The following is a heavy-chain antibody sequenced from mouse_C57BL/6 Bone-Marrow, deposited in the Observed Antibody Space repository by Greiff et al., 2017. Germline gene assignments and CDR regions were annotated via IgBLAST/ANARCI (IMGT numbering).Heavy chain of an antibody. V-gene: IGHV1-80*01. CDR3: ARGIYYGSSYDFFAY. CDR2: IYPGDGDT. CDR1: GYAFSSYW. J-gene: IGHJ3*01. Sequence: QVQLQQSGAELVKPGASVKISCKASGYAFSSYWMNWVKQRPGKGLEWIGQIYPGDGDTNYNGKFQGKATLTADKSSSTAYMQLSSLTSEDSAVYFCARGIYYGSSYDFFAYWGQGTLVTVSA. D-gene: IGHD1-1*01.